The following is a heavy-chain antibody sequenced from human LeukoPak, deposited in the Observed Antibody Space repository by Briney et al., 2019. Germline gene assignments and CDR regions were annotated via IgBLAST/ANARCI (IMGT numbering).Heavy chain of an antibody. J-gene: IGHJ4*02. V-gene: IGHV4-39*01. CDR3: ARHCTNGVCYTDFDY. Sequence: SETLSLTCTVSGGSISSSSYYWGWIRQPPGKGLEWIGSIYYSGSTYYNPSLKSRVTISVDTSKNQFSLKLSSVTAADTAVYYCARHCTNGVCYTDFDYRGQGTLVTVSS. D-gene: IGHD2-8*01. CDR2: IYYSGST. CDR1: GGSISSSSYY.